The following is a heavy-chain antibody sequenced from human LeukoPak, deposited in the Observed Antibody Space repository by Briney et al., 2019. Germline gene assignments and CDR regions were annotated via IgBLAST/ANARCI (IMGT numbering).Heavy chain of an antibody. CDR1: DYSFTTFY. Sequence: GSETLSYKAADYSFTTFYMHGGLRSPGHGLERMEVINPNGDGEANAQKFQGRGTINRDTSTSTAYMQLSSLKFEDTAMFCCARDPSGSWQWFDYWGQGSLVTVSS. V-gene: IGHV1-46*01. D-gene: IGHD1-26*01. CDR2: INPNGDGE. J-gene: IGHJ4*02. CDR3: ARDPSGSWQWFDY.